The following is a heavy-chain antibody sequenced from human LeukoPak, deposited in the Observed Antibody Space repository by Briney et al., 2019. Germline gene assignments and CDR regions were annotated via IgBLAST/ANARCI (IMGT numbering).Heavy chain of an antibody. J-gene: IGHJ4*02. CDR3: ARRGSGTYSFDY. CDR2: IWSDGSNK. D-gene: IGHD3-10*01. CDR1: GFTFSSYG. V-gene: IGHV3-33*01. Sequence: PGRSLRLSCAASGFTFSSYGMHWVRQAPGKGLEWVATIWSDGSNKYYADSVKGRFTISRDNSKNTLYLQMNSLRAEDTAVYYCARRGSGTYSFDYWGQGTLVTVSS.